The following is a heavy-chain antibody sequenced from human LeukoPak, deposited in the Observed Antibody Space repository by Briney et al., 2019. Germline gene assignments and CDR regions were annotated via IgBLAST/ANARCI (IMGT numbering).Heavy chain of an antibody. V-gene: IGHV3-74*03. CDR1: GFTFSSYW. Sequence: GGYLRLSCEASGFTFSSYWMHWVRQVPGKGLMWVSRINTDGSETTYADSVQGRFTISRDNAKNTLYLQMNSLRAEDTALYYCARVARGDYYYYYMDVWGKGTTVTVSS. CDR3: ARVARGDYYYYYMDV. CDR2: INTDGSET. J-gene: IGHJ6*03. D-gene: IGHD3-10*01.